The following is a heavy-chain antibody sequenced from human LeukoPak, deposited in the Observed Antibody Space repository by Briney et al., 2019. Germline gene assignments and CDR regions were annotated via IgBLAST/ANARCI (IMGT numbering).Heavy chain of an antibody. CDR3: ASDKGYSNNYFDY. Sequence: SETLSLTCAVYGGSFSGYYWSWIRQPPGKGLEWIASIYYSGSTYYNSSLKSRVTISVDTSKNQFSLKLSSMTAADTAVYYCASDKGYSNNYFDYWGQGTLVTVSS. J-gene: IGHJ4*02. CDR1: GGSFSGYY. CDR2: IYYSGST. D-gene: IGHD6-13*01. V-gene: IGHV4-34*01.